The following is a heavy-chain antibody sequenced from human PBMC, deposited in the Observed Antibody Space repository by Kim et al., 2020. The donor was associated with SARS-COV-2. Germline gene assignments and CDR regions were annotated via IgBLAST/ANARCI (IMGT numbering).Heavy chain of an antibody. D-gene: IGHD3-9*01. J-gene: IGHJ4*02. CDR2: ISWDGGST. Sequence: GGSLRLSCAASGFTFDDYAMHWVRQAPGKGLEWVSLISWDGGSTYYADSVKGRFTISRDNSKNSLYLQMNSLRAEDTALYYCAPYDILTGYAYWGQGTLVTVSS. V-gene: IGHV3-43D*03. CDR3: APYDILTGYAY. CDR1: GFTFDDYA.